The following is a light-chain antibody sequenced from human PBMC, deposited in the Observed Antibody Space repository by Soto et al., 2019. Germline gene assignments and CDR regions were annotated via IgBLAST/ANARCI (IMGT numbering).Light chain of an antibody. CDR1: ESVSRN. CDR2: GAS. Sequence: EIVLTQSPATLSLSPGERATLSCRASESVSRNLAWYQQKPGQAPRLLIYGASTRATGIPARFSGSGSGTEFTLTISSLQSEDFAVYYCQQYNNWPPVFGQGTKVDIK. V-gene: IGKV3-15*01. CDR3: QQYNNWPPV. J-gene: IGKJ1*01.